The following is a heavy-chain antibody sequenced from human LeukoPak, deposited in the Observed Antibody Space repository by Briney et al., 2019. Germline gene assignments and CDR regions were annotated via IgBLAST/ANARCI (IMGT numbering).Heavy chain of an antibody. CDR1: GFTFSSYW. J-gene: IGHJ6*02. D-gene: IGHD2-2*01. Sequence: TGGSLRLSCAASGFTFSSYWMHWVRQAPGKGLVWVSRISPDGSSALYADSVKGRFTISRDNAKNSLYLQMNSLRAEDTAVYYCARNCSSTSCYEYYYYYGMDVWGQGTTVTVSS. V-gene: IGHV3-74*01. CDR3: ARNCSSTSCYEYYYYYGMDV. CDR2: ISPDGSSA.